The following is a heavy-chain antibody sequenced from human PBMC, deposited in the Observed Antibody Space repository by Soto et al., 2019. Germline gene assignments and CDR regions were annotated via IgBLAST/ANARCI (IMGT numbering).Heavy chain of an antibody. Sequence: GGSLRHSCASSGFTFISYWMHWVRQAPGKGLVWVSRINSDGSSTSYADSVKGRFTISRDNAKNTLYLQMNSLRAEDTAVYYCARGNYYDSSGYYNYWGQGTLVTVSS. CDR3: ARGNYYDSSGYYNY. V-gene: IGHV3-74*01. CDR1: GFTFISYW. CDR2: INSDGSST. J-gene: IGHJ4*02. D-gene: IGHD3-22*01.